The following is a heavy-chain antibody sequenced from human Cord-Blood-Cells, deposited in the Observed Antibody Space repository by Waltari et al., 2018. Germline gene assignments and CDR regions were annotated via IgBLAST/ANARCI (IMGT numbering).Heavy chain of an antibody. J-gene: IGHJ4*02. CDR3: ARDGVLLWFGELFDY. CDR2: ISSSGSTI. D-gene: IGHD3-10*01. Sequence: VQLVESGGGLVQPGGSLRLSCAASGFTFSSSEINWVRQTPGKGLEWVSYISSSGSTIYYADAVKGRFTIARDNAKNSLYLQMNSLRAEDTAVYYCARDGVLLWFGELFDYWGQGTLVTVSS. V-gene: IGHV3-48*03. CDR1: GFTFSSSE.